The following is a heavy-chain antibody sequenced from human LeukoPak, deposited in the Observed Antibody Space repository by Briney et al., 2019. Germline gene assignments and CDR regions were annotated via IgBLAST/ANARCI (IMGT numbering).Heavy chain of an antibody. V-gene: IGHV4-39*01. CDR1: GGSISSSSYY. J-gene: IGHJ6*03. CDR3: ARREAVAGTYYYYMDV. CDR2: IYYSGST. D-gene: IGHD6-19*01. Sequence: SETLSLTCTVSGGSISSSSYYWGWIRPPPGKGLVGLGSIYYSGSTYYNPSLKSRVTISVDTSKNQCSLKLSSVTAADTAVYYCARREAVAGTYYYYMDVWGKGTTVTVSS.